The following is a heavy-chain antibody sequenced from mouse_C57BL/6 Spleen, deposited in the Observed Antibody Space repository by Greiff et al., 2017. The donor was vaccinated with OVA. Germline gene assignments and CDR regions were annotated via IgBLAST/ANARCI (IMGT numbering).Heavy chain of an antibody. CDR1: GFTFSDYG. J-gene: IGHJ3*01. CDR3: AQGGDRPAY. V-gene: IGHV5-17*01. CDR2: ISSGSSTI. D-gene: IGHD3-2*02. Sequence: EVQLVESGGGLVKPGGSLKLSCAASGFTFSDYGMHWVRQAPEKGLEWVAYISSGSSTIYYADTVKGRFTLSRDNAKNSLFLQMTSMRSEDTAMYYCAQGGDRPAYWGQGTLVTVSA.